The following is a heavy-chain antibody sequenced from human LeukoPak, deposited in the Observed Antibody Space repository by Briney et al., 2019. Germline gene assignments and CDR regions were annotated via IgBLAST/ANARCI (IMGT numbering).Heavy chain of an antibody. CDR2: IYYSGST. CDR1: GGSISSYY. CDR3: ARAPAAVDFDY. J-gene: IGHJ4*02. D-gene: IGHD2-2*01. Sequence: SETLSLTCTVSGGSISSYYWSWIRQTPGKGLEWIGYIYYSGSTNYNPSLKSRVTISVDTSKNQFSLKLSSVTAADTAVYYCARAPAAVDFDYWGQGTLVTVSS. V-gene: IGHV4-59*01.